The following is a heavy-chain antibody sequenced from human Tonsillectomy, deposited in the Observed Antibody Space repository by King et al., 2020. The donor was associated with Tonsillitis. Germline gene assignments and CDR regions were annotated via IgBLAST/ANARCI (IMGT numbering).Heavy chain of an antibody. Sequence: VQLQESGPGLVKPSQTLSLTCTVSGGSISSGGYYWSWIRQHPGKGLGWIGYIYYSGSTYYNPSLKSRVTISVETAKNQFSLKLGSVTAADTAVYYCARDDRDYYGFTRFQHWGQGTLVTVSS. CDR3: ARDDRDYYGFTRFQH. V-gene: IGHV4-31*03. D-gene: IGHD3-10*01. CDR1: GGSISSGGYY. CDR2: IYYSGST. J-gene: IGHJ1*01.